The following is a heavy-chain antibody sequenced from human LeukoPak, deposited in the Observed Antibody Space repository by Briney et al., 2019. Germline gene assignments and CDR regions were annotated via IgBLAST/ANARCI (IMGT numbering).Heavy chain of an antibody. CDR2: TFYRSKWYY. D-gene: IGHD3-10*01. J-gene: IGHJ4*02. V-gene: IGHV6-1*01. CDR3: ARENTLVRGTRNPFDY. Sequence: SQTLSLTCAISGDSVSSNDAAWNWLRQSPSRGLEWLGRTFYRSKWYYDSAVSVKSRITINPDTSKNQFSLQLNPVTPEDTAVYYRARENTLVRGTRNPFDYWGRGTLVTVSS. CDR1: GDSVSSNDAA.